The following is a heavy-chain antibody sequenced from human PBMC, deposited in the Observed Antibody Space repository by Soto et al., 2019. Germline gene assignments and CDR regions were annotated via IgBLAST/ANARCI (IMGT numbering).Heavy chain of an antibody. CDR1: GFTFSSYG. V-gene: IGHV3-33*01. Sequence: QVQLVESAGSVVQPGRSLRLSCAASGFTFSSYGMHWVRQAPGKGLEWVAVIWYDGSNKYYADSVKGRFTISRDNSKNTLYLQMNSLRAEDTAVYYCAARGDDDWYFDLWGRGTLVTVSS. J-gene: IGHJ2*01. D-gene: IGHD4-17*01. CDR2: IWYDGSNK. CDR3: AARGDDDWYFDL.